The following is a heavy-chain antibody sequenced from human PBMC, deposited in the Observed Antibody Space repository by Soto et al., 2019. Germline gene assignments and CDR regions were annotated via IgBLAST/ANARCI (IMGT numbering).Heavy chain of an antibody. CDR2: INHSEST. V-gene: IGHV4-34*01. CDR1: GGSFSGYY. Sequence: SETLSLTCAVYGGSFSGYYWSWIRQPPGKGLEWIGEINHSESTNYNPSLKSRVTISVDTSKNQFSLKLSSVTAADTAVYYCARGDYGDYYFDYWGQGTLVTVSS. CDR3: ARGDYGDYYFDY. J-gene: IGHJ4*02. D-gene: IGHD4-17*01.